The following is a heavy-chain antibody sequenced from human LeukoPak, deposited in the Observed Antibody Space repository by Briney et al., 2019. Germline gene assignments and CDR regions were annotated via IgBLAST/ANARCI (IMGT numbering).Heavy chain of an antibody. D-gene: IGHD3-22*01. CDR2: IIPIFGTA. CDR3: ASPVFDSSGYYYDSDAFDI. Sequence: GASVKVSCKASGYTFTSYDINWVRQAPGQGLEWMGGIIPIFGTANYAQKFQGRVTITADESTSTAYMELSSLRSEDTAVYYCASPVFDSSGYYYDSDAFDIWGQGTMVTVSS. V-gene: IGHV1-69*13. CDR1: GYTFTSYD. J-gene: IGHJ3*02.